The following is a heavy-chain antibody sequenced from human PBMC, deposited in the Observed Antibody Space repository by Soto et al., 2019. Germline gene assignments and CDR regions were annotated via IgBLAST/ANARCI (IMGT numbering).Heavy chain of an antibody. V-gene: IGHV1-18*01. D-gene: IGHD6-6*01. CDR2: ISTYNGNT. CDR3: ARDRPTSSIRARDYYYAMDV. J-gene: IGHJ6*02. CDR1: GYSFITYG. Sequence: QVQLVQSGAEVKKPGASVKVSCKASGYSFITYGISWVRQAPGQGLEWMGWISTYNGNTKYAQKLQGRVTMTTDTTTXXXYXELRSLRSDDKAVYYCARDRPTSSIRARDYYYAMDVWGQGTTVTVSS.